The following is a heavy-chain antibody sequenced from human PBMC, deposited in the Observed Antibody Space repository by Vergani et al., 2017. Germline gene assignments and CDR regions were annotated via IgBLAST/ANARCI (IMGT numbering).Heavy chain of an antibody. J-gene: IGHJ4*02. V-gene: IGHV4-34*01. CDR1: GGSFSGYY. Sequence: QVQLQQWGAGLLTPSETLSLTCAVYGGSFSGYYWSWIRQPPGKGLEWIGELNHSVRPNYHPSLKSRVTISVATSKNQFSLKLSSVTAADTAVYYCARGRGYCSSTSCYPYYFDYWGQGTLVTVSS. D-gene: IGHD2-2*01. CDR3: ARGRGYCSSTSCYPYYFDY. CDR2: LNHSVRP.